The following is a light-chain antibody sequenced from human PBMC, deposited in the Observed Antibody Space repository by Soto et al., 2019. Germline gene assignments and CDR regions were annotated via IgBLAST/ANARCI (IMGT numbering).Light chain of an antibody. CDR2: DAS. Sequence: EIVLTQSPATLSLSPGERATLSCRASQSVSSYLAWYQQKPGQAPRLLIYDASNRATGIPARFSGSGSGTDFPLTISSLEPEDFAVYYCQQRSNWHTFGQGTKLEIK. V-gene: IGKV3-11*01. CDR3: QQRSNWHT. J-gene: IGKJ2*01. CDR1: QSVSSY.